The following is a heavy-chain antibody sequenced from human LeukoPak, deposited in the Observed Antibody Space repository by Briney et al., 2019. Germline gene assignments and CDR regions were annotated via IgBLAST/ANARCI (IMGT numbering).Heavy chain of an antibody. D-gene: IGHD3-10*01. Sequence: ASVKVSCKASGGTFSSYAISWVRQAPGQGLEWMGRIIPILGIANYAQKFQGRVTITADKSTSTAYMELSSLRSEDTAVYYCARNYYGSASDYWGQGTLATVSS. V-gene: IGHV1-69*04. CDR3: ARNYYGSASDY. J-gene: IGHJ4*02. CDR2: IIPILGIA. CDR1: GGTFSSYA.